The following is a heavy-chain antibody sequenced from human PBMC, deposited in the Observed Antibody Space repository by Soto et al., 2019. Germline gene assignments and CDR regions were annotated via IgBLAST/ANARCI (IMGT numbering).Heavy chain of an antibody. Sequence: SQTLSLTCAISGDSVSSNSAAWNWIRQSPSRGLEWLGRTYYRSKWYNDYAVSVKSRITINPDTSKNQFSLKLSSVTAADTAVYYCAREKGDISGPKNFDYWGQGTLVTVSS. CDR1: GDSVSSNSAA. CDR2: TYYRSKWYN. J-gene: IGHJ4*02. V-gene: IGHV6-1*01. D-gene: IGHD2-8*02. CDR3: AREKGDISGPKNFDY.